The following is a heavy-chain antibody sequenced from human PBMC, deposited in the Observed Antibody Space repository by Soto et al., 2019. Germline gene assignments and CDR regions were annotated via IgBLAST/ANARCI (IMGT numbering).Heavy chain of an antibody. D-gene: IGHD4-17*01. J-gene: IGHJ4*02. CDR3: ARGGLNDSGLKKRVFLDY. V-gene: IGHV1-18*01. CDR1: GYTFTSYG. Sequence: ASVKVSCKASGYTFTSYGISWVRQAPGQGLEWMGWSSAYNGNTNYAQKLQGRVTMTTDTSTSTAYMELRSLRSDDTAVYYCARGGLNDSGLKKRVFLDYWGQGTLVTVSS. CDR2: SSAYNGNT.